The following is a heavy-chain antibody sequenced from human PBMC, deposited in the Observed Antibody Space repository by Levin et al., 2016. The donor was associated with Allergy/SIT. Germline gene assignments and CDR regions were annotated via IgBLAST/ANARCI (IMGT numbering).Heavy chain of an antibody. D-gene: IGHD5-12*01. J-gene: IGHJ4*02. CDR1: GFTFSSYS. Sequence: ETLSLTCAASGFTFSSYSMNWVRQAPGKGLEWVTSISSSSSYIYYADSVKGRFTISRDNAKNSLHLQMNSLRAEDTAVYYCARVLGGYVGYWGQGTLVTVSS. V-gene: IGHV3-21*01. CDR2: ISSSSSYI. CDR3: ARVLGGYVGY.